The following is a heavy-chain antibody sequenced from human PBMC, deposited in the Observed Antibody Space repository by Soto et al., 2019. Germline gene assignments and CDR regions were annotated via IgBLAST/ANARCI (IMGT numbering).Heavy chain of an antibody. CDR1: GGSFSGYY. CDR3: ARLRVNDYDGRPVNWYFDL. D-gene: IGHD3-22*01. V-gene: IGHV4-34*01. J-gene: IGHJ2*01. Sequence: SETLSLTCAVYGGSFSGYYWSWIRQPPGKGLEWIGEINHSGSTNYNPSLKSRVTISVDTSKNQFSLKLSSVAAADTAVYYCARLRVNDYDGRPVNWYFDLWGRGTLVTVSS. CDR2: INHSGST.